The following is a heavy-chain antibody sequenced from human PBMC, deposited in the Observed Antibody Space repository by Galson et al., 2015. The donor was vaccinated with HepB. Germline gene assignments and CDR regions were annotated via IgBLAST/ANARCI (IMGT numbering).Heavy chain of an antibody. V-gene: IGHV3-30*04. CDR1: GFTFSSYA. Sequence: SLRLSCAASGFTFSSYAMHWVRQAPGKGLEWVAVISYDGSNKYYADSVKGRFTISRDNSKNTVYLEMNSLRAEDTAVYYCARDLDILTVGGTFDIWGHGTMVTVSS. D-gene: IGHD3-9*01. CDR2: ISYDGSNK. CDR3: ARDLDILTVGGTFDI. J-gene: IGHJ3*02.